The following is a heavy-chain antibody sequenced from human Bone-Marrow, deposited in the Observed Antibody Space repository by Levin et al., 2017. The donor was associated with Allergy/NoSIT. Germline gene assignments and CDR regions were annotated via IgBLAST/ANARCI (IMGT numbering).Heavy chain of an antibody. CDR1: GFTFSSYD. J-gene: IGHJ6*02. Sequence: GESLKISCAASGFTFSSYDMHWVRQATGKGLEWVSAIGTAGDTYYPGSVKGRFTISRENAKNSLYLQMNSLRAGDTAVYYCARDRPPFGGSGYYYYYYGMDVWGQGTTVTVSS. V-gene: IGHV3-13*01. CDR2: IGTAGDT. CDR3: ARDRPPFGGSGYYYYYYGMDV. D-gene: IGHD3-3*01.